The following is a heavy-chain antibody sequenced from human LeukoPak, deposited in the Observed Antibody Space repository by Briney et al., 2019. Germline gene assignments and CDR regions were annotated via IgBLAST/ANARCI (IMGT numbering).Heavy chain of an antibody. Sequence: GGSLRLSCAASGFTFSSYSMNWVRQAPGKGLEWVSSISGSSSYINYADSVKGRFTISRDNAKNSLYLQMNSLRAEDTAVYYCATSSSGWFRFDYWGQGTLVTVSS. CDR2: ISGSSSYI. CDR1: GFTFSSYS. CDR3: ATSSSGWFRFDY. V-gene: IGHV3-21*01. D-gene: IGHD6-19*01. J-gene: IGHJ4*02.